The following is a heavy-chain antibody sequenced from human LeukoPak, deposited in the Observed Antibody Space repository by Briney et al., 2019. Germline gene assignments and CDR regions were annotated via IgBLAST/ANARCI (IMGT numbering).Heavy chain of an antibody. Sequence: PGGSLRLSCAASGFTFSNYNMNWVRQAPGKGLEWVSSISSSSSFIYYADSVKGRFTISRDNAKNSLYLQMNGLRAEDTAVYYCARGSSGYYYWGQGTLVTVSS. V-gene: IGHV3-21*01. CDR1: GFTFSNYN. J-gene: IGHJ4*02. CDR2: ISSSSSFI. CDR3: ARGSSGYYY. D-gene: IGHD3-22*01.